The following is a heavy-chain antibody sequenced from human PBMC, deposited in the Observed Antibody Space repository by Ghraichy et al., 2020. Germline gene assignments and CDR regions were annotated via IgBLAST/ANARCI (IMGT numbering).Heavy chain of an antibody. CDR2: IYHSGST. J-gene: IGHJ5*02. CDR3: AREMGVDTAMDLRSWFDP. Sequence: SETLSLTCAVSGGSISSSNWWSWVRQPPGKGLEWIGEIYHSGSTNYNPSLKSRVTISVDKSKNQFSLKLSSVTAADTAVYYCAREMGVDTAMDLRSWFDPWGQGTLVTVSS. D-gene: IGHD5-18*01. CDR1: GGSISSSNW. V-gene: IGHV4-4*02.